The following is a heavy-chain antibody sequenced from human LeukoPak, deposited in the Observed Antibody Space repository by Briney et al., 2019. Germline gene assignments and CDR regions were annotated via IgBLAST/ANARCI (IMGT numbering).Heavy chain of an antibody. J-gene: IGHJ6*03. CDR1: GFTFSSYG. CDR3: AKRGGTTVTTSNFHMDV. CDR2: IGYDGSNK. D-gene: IGHD4-17*01. V-gene: IGHV3-30*02. Sequence: GGSLRLSCAASGFTFSSYGMHWVRQAQGKGLEWVAFIGYDGSNKYTAESARGRFTLSRDNSKGTLYLQMNSLRAEDTAVYYCAKRGGTTVTTSNFHMDVWGKGTTVTVSS.